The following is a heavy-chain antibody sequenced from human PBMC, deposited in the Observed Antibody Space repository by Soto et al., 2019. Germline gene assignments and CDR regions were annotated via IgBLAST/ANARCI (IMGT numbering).Heavy chain of an antibody. J-gene: IGHJ6*02. V-gene: IGHV1-69*13. CDR2: IIPIFGTT. D-gene: IGHD2-2*03. CDR3: GSVGYCSSTNCLFYYYHYGMDV. CDR1: GGTFSSHA. Sequence: SVKVSCKASGGTFSSHAISWVRQAPGRGLEWMGGIIPIFGTTNYAQNFRARVTITVDESTSTAYMELSSLTSEDTAVYYCGSVGYCSSTNCLFYYYHYGMDVWGQGTTVTVSS.